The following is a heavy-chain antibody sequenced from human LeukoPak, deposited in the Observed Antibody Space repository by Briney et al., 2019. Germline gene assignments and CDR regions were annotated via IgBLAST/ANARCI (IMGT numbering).Heavy chain of an antibody. V-gene: IGHV4-59*01. CDR1: GGSISSYY. CDR3: ASTSRGSSWYNPIDH. CDR2: IYYSGST. D-gene: IGHD6-13*01. J-gene: IGHJ4*02. Sequence: PSETLSLTCTVSGGSISSYYWSWIRQPPGKGLEWIGYIYYSGSTNYNPSLKSRVTISVDTSKNQFSLKLSSVTAADTAVYYCASTSRGSSWYNPIDHWGQGTLVTVSS.